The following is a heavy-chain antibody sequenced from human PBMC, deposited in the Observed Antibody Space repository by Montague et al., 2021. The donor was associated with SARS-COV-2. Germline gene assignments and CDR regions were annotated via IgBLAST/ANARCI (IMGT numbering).Heavy chain of an antibody. Sequence: SETLSLTCAVYGSSFNDYFWTWIRQPPGKGLEWIGEINHSGSTNYNPSLKSRVTISVDTSKNQFSLKLSSVTAADTAVYYCACGEITTRGLIYYYGMDVWGQGTTVTVSS. J-gene: IGHJ6*02. D-gene: IGHD4-11*01. CDR1: GSSFNDYF. V-gene: IGHV4-34*01. CDR2: INHSGST. CDR3: ACGEITTRGLIYYYGMDV.